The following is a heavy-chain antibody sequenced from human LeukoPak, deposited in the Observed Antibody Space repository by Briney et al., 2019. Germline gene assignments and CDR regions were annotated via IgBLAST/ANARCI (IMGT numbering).Heavy chain of an antibody. CDR1: GFTFGDYA. V-gene: IGHV3-49*04. CDR3: TRVTWELLAFYYYYYMDV. Sequence: PGGSLRLSCTASGFTFGDYAMSWVRQAPGKGLEWVGFIRSKAYGGTTEYAASVKGRFTISRDDSKSIAYQQMNSLKTEDTAVYYCTRVTWELLAFYYYYYMDVWAKGPQSPSP. J-gene: IGHJ6*03. D-gene: IGHD1-26*01. CDR2: IRSKAYGGTT.